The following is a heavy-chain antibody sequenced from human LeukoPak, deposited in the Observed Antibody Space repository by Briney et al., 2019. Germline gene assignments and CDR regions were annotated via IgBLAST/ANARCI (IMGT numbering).Heavy chain of an antibody. J-gene: IGHJ4*02. CDR1: GLTFSDYY. CDR3: ARAPYGGKAIGPYDY. CDR2: ISSSGSTI. V-gene: IGHV3-11*04. Sequence: GGSLRLSCAASGLTFSDYYMSWIRQAPGKGLEWVSYISSSGSTIYYPDSVKGRFTISRDNAKNSLYLQMNSLRAEDTAVYYCARAPYGGKAIGPYDYWGQGTLVTVSS. D-gene: IGHD4-23*01.